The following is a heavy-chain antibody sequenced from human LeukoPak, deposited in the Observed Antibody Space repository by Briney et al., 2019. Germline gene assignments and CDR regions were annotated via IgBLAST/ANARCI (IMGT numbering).Heavy chain of an antibody. Sequence: NLGESLKISCKGSGYNFTSYWISWVRRMPGKGLEWMGRIDPSDSYTNYSPSFQGHVTISADKSISTAYLQWSSLKASDTAMYYCARRERYSSSSGIVDPWGQGTLVTVSS. V-gene: IGHV5-10-1*01. CDR2: IDPSDSYT. CDR1: GYNFTSYW. CDR3: ARRERYSSSSGIVDP. J-gene: IGHJ5*02. D-gene: IGHD6-13*01.